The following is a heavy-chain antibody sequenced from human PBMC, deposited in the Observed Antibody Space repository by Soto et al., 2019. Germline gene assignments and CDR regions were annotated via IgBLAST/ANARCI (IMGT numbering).Heavy chain of an antibody. D-gene: IGHD2-15*01. J-gene: IGHJ1*01. CDR3: TTLDVYCSGASYSWH. V-gene: IGHV3-73*01. CDR2: IRSKANSYAT. Sequence: GGSLRLSCAASGFTLSGSAMHWVRQASGKGQEWVGRIRSKANSYATAYAASVKGRFTISRDDSKNTVYLQMNSLKTEDTAVYYCTTLDVYCSGASYSWHSGQGTLGTVSS. CDR1: GFTLSGSA.